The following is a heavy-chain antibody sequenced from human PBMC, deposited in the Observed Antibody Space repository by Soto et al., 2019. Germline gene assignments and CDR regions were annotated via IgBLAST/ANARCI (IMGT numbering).Heavy chain of an antibody. J-gene: IGHJ6*02. Sequence: GGSLRLSCAASGFTFSSYGMHWVRQAPGKGLEWVAVISYDGSNKYYADSVKGRFTISRDNSKNTLYLQMNSLRAEDTAVYYCAKDASKISSSWREHYYYYGMDVWGQGTTVTVSS. V-gene: IGHV3-30*18. CDR2: ISYDGSNK. CDR1: GFTFSSYG. CDR3: AKDASKISSSWREHYYYYGMDV. D-gene: IGHD6-13*01.